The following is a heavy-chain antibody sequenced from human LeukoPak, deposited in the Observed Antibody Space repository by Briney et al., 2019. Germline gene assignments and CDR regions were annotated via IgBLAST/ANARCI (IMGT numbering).Heavy chain of an antibody. J-gene: IGHJ1*01. V-gene: IGHV3-74*01. CDR3: AGGYRYFHH. CDR1: GFTFSSYW. D-gene: IGHD1-1*01. Sequence: GGSLRLSCAASGFTFSSYWMHWVRQAPGKGLVWVSRISSDGTSTSYADSVKGRFTISRDSAKNTLYLQMNSLRAEDTAVYYCAGGYRYFHHWGQGTLVTVSS. CDR2: ISSDGTST.